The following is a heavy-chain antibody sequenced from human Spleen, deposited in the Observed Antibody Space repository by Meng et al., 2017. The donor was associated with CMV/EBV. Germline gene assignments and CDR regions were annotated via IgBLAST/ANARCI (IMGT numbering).Heavy chain of an antibody. J-gene: IGHJ4*02. CDR2: IKQDGSAT. D-gene: IGHD2-8*01. Sequence: GGSLRLSCAASGFTFDNYWMTWVRQAPGKVLEWVANIKQDGSATYYVGSVQGRFRVSRDNANNSLSLQMDSLRVEDTALYYCTTTSNGFFDYWGQGARVTVS. CDR1: GFTFDNYW. CDR3: TTTSNGFFDY. V-gene: IGHV3-7*01.